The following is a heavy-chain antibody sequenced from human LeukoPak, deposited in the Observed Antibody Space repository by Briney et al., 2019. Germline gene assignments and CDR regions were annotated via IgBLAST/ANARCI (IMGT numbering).Heavy chain of an antibody. CDR2: ISAYNGNT. CDR1: GYTFTSYG. CDR3: ARDWTGTTEFDY. D-gene: IGHD1-7*01. J-gene: IGHJ4*02. Sequence: ASVKVSCKASGYTFTSYGISWVRQAPGHGLEWMGWISAYNGNTNYAQKLQGRVAMTTDTSTSTAYMGLRSLRSDDTAVYYCARDWTGTTEFDYWGQGTLVTVSS. V-gene: IGHV1-18*01.